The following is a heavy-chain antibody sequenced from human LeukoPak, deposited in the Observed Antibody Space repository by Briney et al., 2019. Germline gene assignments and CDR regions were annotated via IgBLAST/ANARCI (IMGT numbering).Heavy chain of an antibody. V-gene: IGHV4-38-2*01. CDR2: IYHSGST. J-gene: IGHJ4*02. CDR1: GYSISSGYY. CDR3: ARLRPPFDY. Sequence: PSETLSLTCAVSGYSISSGYYWGWIRQPPGKGLEWIGSIYHSGSTYYNPSLKSRVTISVDTSKDQFSLKLSSETAADTAVYYCARLRPPFDYWGQGTLVTVSS.